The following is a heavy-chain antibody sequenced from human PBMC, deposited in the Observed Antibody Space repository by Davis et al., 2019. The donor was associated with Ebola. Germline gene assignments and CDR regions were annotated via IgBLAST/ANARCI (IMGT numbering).Heavy chain of an antibody. V-gene: IGHV3-48*02. CDR1: GFSFSSYG. D-gene: IGHD5/OR15-5a*01. CDR3: AREGYTVYVRISVSYYADY. Sequence: GESLKISCAASGFSFSSYGMHWVRQAPGKGLEWVSYISSTSRTIYYADSVKGRFTISRDNARNSVYLQLNSLTDEDTAVYFCAREGYTVYVRISVSYYADYWGQGTLVTVSS. CDR2: ISSTSRTI. J-gene: IGHJ4*02.